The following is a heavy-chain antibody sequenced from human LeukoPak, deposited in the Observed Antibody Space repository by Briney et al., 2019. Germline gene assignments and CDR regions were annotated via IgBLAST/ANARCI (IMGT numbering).Heavy chain of an antibody. CDR2: IKEDGSEI. Sequence: GGSLRLSCAASGFTFSNYWMSWVRQAPGKGLEWVANIKEDGSEIYYVDSVKGRFTISRDNAKNSLYLQMNSLRAEDTAVYFCARVRGGTGSLYRSFDYWGQGTLVTVSS. D-gene: IGHD3-10*01. J-gene: IGHJ4*02. V-gene: IGHV3-7*01. CDR3: ARVRGGTGSLYRSFDY. CDR1: GFTFSNYW.